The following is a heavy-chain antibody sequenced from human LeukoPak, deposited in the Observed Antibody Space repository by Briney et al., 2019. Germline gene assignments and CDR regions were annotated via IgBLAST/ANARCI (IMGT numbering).Heavy chain of an antibody. D-gene: IGHD3-16*01. CDR1: GRSFSSYY. CDR2: IYYSGST. Sequence: SETLSLTCTVSGRSFSSYYWSWIRQPPGKGLEWIGYIYYSGSTNYSPSLKSRVTISVDTSKNQFSLKLSSVTAADTAVYYCARERGSVDYWGQGTLVTVSS. CDR3: ARERGSVDY. J-gene: IGHJ4*02. V-gene: IGHV4-59*01.